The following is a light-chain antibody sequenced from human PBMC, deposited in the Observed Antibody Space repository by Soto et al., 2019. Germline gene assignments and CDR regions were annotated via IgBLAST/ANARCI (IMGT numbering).Light chain of an antibody. CDR2: SYT. CDR1: SSNIGSNS. Sequence: QAVVTQPPSASGTPGQWVTISCSGSSSNIGSNSVSWYQQLPGAAPKLLVYSYTQRPSGVPDRFSGSKSRTSASLAISGLQSEDEADYYCAAWDNSLRIYVFGTGTKLTVL. V-gene: IGLV1-44*01. J-gene: IGLJ1*01. CDR3: AAWDNSLRIYV.